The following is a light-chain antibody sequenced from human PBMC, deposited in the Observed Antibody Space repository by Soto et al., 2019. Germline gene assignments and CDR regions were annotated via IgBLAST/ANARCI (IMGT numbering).Light chain of an antibody. Sequence: DIQMTHSPSTLSASVGDRVAITCRASQSIDNWLAWYQQKPGRAPKLLIYQASSLESGVPSRFSGSRSGTEFTLTISSLQPDDFATYYCQKYKSYSWTFGQGSKVEIK. CDR2: QAS. CDR1: QSIDNW. J-gene: IGKJ1*01. V-gene: IGKV1-5*03. CDR3: QKYKSYSWT.